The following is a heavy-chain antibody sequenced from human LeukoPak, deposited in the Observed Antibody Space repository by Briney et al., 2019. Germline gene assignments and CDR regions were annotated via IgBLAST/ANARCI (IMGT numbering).Heavy chain of an antibody. CDR2: INPNSGGT. J-gene: IGHJ4*02. CDR1: GYTFTGYY. CDR3: ARGNFLAGIGANRNDY. V-gene: IGHV1-2*02. Sequence: ASVKVSCKASGYTFTGYYMHWVRQAPGQGLEWMGWINPNSGGTNYAQKFQGRVTMTRDTSISTAYMELSRLRSDDTAVYYCARGNFLAGIGANRNDYLGQGNLVNGSS. D-gene: IGHD3-10*01.